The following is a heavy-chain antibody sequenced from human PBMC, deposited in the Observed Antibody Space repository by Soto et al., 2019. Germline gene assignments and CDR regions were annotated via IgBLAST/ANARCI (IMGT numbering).Heavy chain of an antibody. D-gene: IGHD2-2*01. Sequence: QVQLQESGPGLVKPSETLSLTCTDSGGSISSYYWSWIRQPPGKGLEWIVYIYYSGSTNYNPSLTPRLTISLAASKNPFPLNLRSVTAADLAVYHRARQGVPAAMSFDLLCRGPLVTVSS. J-gene: IGHJ2*01. CDR2: IYYSGST. CDR3: ARQGVPAAMSFDL. V-gene: IGHV4-59*08. CDR1: GGSISSYY.